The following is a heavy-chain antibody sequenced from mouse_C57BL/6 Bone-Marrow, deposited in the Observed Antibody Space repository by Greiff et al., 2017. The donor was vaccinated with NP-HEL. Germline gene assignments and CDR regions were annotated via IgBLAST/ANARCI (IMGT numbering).Heavy chain of an antibody. CDR1: GYTFTSYW. Sequence: QVQLQQPGAELVKPGASVKLSCKASGYTFTSYWMHWVKQRPGQGLEWIARIYPGSGNTYYNEKFKGKATLTAEKSSSTAYMQLSSLTSEDSAVYFCARWLLSRYFDVWGTGTTVTVSS. J-gene: IGHJ1*03. CDR3: ARWLLSRYFDV. CDR2: IYPGSGNT. D-gene: IGHD2-1*01. V-gene: IGHV1-76*01.